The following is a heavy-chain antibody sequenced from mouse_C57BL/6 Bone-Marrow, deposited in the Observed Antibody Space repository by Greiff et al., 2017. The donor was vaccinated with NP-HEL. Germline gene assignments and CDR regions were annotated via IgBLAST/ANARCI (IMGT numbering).Heavy chain of an antibody. CDR1: GYTFTSYW. CDR3: ALGRQLRLLGD. CDR2: IDPSDSYT. D-gene: IGHD3-2*02. J-gene: IGHJ2*01. Sequence: QVQLKHPGAELVMPGASVKLSCKASGYTFTSYWMHWVKQRPGQGLEWIGEIDPSDSYTNYNQKFKGKSTLTVDKSSSTAYMQLSSLTSEDSAVYYCALGRQLRLLGDWGQGTTLTVAS. V-gene: IGHV1-69*01.